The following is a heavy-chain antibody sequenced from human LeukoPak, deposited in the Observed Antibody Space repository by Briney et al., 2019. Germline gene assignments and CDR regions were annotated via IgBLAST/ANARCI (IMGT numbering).Heavy chain of an antibody. CDR3: AKDIVISPYGDPDY. CDR1: GFTFSSYA. Sequence: PGGSLRLSCAASGFTFSSYAMSWVRQAPGKGLEWVSAISGSGGGTYYADSVKGRFTISRDNSKNTLYLQMNSLRAEDTAVYYCAKDIVISPYGDPDYWDQGTLVTVSS. D-gene: IGHD4-17*01. J-gene: IGHJ4*02. CDR2: ISGSGGGT. V-gene: IGHV3-23*01.